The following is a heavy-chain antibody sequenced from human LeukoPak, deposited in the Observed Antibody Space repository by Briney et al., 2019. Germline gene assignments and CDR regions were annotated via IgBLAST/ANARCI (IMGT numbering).Heavy chain of an antibody. CDR3: VRGDIVVIVGASGTSYNWFDA. Sequence: GGSLKISCKASGYSFTSYWIGWVRQMPGKGLEWMGIIYPGNSDTRYSPSFQGQVTISADKSINTAYLQWRSLKAPDTAMYYCVRGDIVVIVGASGTSYNWFDAWGQGTLVTVSS. D-gene: IGHD2-15*01. J-gene: IGHJ5*02. CDR2: IYPGNSDT. V-gene: IGHV5-51*01. CDR1: GYSFTSYW.